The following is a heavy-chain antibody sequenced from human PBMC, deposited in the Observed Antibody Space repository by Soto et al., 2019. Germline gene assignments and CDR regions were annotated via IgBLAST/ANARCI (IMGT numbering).Heavy chain of an antibody. CDR3: AAYYDFWGGPLVRPTYGMDV. D-gene: IGHD3-3*01. Sequence: ASVKVSCKVSGYTLTELSMHWVRQAPGKGLEWMGGFDPEDGETIYAQKFQGRVTMTEDTSTDTAYMELSSLRSEDTAVYYCAAYYDFWGGPLVRPTYGMDVWGQGTTVTVSS. CDR1: GYTLTELS. V-gene: IGHV1-24*01. J-gene: IGHJ6*02. CDR2: FDPEDGET.